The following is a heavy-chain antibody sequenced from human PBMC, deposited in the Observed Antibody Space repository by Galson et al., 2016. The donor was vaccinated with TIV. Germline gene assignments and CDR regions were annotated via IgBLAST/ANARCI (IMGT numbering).Heavy chain of an antibody. V-gene: IGHV4-59*02. Sequence: SETLSLTCNVSGGSVSDQYWSWIRQPPGKGLEWIGYLFYSGSRNFNSSFKSRVTVSLDTSKNQFSLKLKSVTAADTAVYYCARRGNITIFGVPYPDYYYYMDVWGKGTTVTVSS. CDR1: GGSVSDQY. CDR3: ARRGNITIFGVPYPDYYYYMDV. D-gene: IGHD3-3*01. J-gene: IGHJ6*03. CDR2: LFYSGSR.